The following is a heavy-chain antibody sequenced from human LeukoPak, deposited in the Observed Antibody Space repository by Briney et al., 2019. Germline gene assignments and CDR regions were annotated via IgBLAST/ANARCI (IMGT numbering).Heavy chain of an antibody. Sequence: PGGSLRLSCTASGFTFSSYSMSWVRQAPGKGLGWVSVISGSGGSAYYADSGKGRFTISRDKSKNTLYLQMNSLRAEDTAVYYCAKDSYGFFVGHFDPWGQGTLVTVSS. CDR1: GFTFSSYS. J-gene: IGHJ5*02. CDR3: AKDSYGFFVGHFDP. D-gene: IGHD3-3*01. V-gene: IGHV3-23*01. CDR2: ISGSGGSA.